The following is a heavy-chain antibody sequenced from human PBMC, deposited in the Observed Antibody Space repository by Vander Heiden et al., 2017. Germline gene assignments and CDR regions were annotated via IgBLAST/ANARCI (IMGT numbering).Heavy chain of an antibody. J-gene: IGHJ4*02. Sequence: EVQLLESEGGLVQPGGSLRRSCAASGFTFSSYAMSWVRQAPGKGLEWVSAISVSGGSTFYADSVRGRFAISRDFSKNTVYLQMNSLRAEDTAVYYCAKGAAAAHWGQGTLVTVSS. CDR1: GFTFSSYA. CDR3: AKGAAAAH. V-gene: IGHV3-23*01. CDR2: ISVSGGST. D-gene: IGHD6-6*01.